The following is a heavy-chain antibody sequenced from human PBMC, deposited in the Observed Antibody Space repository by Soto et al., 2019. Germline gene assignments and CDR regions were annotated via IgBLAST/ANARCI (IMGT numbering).Heavy chain of an antibody. V-gene: IGHV4-31*03. CDR1: GGSISSGGYY. J-gene: IGHJ6*03. Sequence: QVQLQESGPGLVKPSQTLSLTCTVSGGSISSGGYYWSWIRQHPGKGLEWIGYIYYSGSTYYNPSLKSRVTISVDTSKNQFSLKLSSVTAAETAVYYCARAGYDFWSGYYYYYYKDVWGKGTTVTVSS. CDR3: ARAGYDFWSGYYYYYYKDV. CDR2: IYYSGST. D-gene: IGHD3-3*01.